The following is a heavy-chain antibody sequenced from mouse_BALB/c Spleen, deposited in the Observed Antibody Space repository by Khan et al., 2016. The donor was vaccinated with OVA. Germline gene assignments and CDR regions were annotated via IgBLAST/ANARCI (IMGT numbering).Heavy chain of an antibody. CDR2: IDPANGKT. CDR1: GFNIKDTY. J-gene: IGHJ4*01. Sequence: VQLQQSGAEFVKPGASVKLSCTASGFNIKDTYIHWVKQRPEQGLEWIGRIDPANGKTNYDPKFQGKVTLTADTSSNTAYLHLSSLTSEDTAIYFCTHTLLLYAMDYWGQGTSVTVSS. D-gene: IGHD1-2*01. V-gene: IGHV14-3*02. CDR3: THTLLLYAMDY.